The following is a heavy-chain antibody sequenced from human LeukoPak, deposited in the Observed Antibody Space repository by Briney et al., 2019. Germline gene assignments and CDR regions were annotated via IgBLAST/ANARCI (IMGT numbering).Heavy chain of an antibody. J-gene: IGHJ4*02. CDR2: IYYSGST. CDR1: GGSISSYY. D-gene: IGHD3-9*01. Sequence: SETLSLTCTVSGGSISSYYWSWIRQPPGKGLEWIGYIYYSGSTNYNPSLKSRVTISVDTSKNQFSLKLSSVTAADTAVYYCARHQILGLYYFDYWGQGTLVTVS. V-gene: IGHV4-59*08. CDR3: ARHQILGLYYFDY.